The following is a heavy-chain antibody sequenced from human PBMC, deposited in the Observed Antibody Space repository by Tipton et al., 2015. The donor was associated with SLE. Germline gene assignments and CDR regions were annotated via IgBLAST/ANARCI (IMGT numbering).Heavy chain of an antibody. Sequence: TLSLTCTVSGGSTSNYYWSWIRQPPGKGLEWIGYVYYRGNSNYNPSLKSRVSISVDTSKNQFSLKLSSVTAADTAVYYCARDSSRGYNWFDPWGQGTLVTVSS. CDR1: GGSTSNYY. J-gene: IGHJ5*02. V-gene: IGHV4-59*01. CDR2: VYYRGNS. CDR3: ARDSSRGYNWFDP. D-gene: IGHD3-22*01.